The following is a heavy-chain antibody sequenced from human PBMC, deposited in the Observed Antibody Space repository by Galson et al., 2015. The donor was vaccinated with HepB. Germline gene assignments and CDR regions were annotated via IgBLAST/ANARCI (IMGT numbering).Heavy chain of an antibody. D-gene: IGHD3/OR15-3a*01. J-gene: IGHJ4*02. CDR1: GFTFKNYG. V-gene: IGHV3-23*01. Sequence: SLRLSCAASGFTFKNYGMSWVRQAPGKGLGWVSGIHGNGDYTYYVESVKGRFTLSRDNSKNTLFLQMNSLRVDDTAIYYCAKEGAEVGHPKFDSWGQGIQVTVSS. CDR2: IHGNGDYT. CDR3: AKEGAEVGHPKFDS.